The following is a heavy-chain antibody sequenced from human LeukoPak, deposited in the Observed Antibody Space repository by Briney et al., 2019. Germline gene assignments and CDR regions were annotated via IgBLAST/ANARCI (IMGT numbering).Heavy chain of an antibody. J-gene: IGHJ4*02. Sequence: SGGSLRLSCAASGFTFSTYAMSWVRQAPGKGLEWVSTISGSGGNTYYADSVKGRFTISRDNSKNTLYLQMNSLRAEDTAVYYCAKEGDSTGYYDYFDYWGQGTLVTVSS. CDR3: AKEGDSTGYYDYFDY. D-gene: IGHD3-22*01. V-gene: IGHV3-23*01. CDR1: GFTFSTYA. CDR2: ISGSGGNT.